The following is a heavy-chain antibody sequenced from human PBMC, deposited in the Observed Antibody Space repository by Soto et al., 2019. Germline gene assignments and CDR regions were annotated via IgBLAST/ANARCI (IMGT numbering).Heavy chain of an antibody. D-gene: IGHD6-13*01. V-gene: IGHV4-59*01. Sequence: SETLSLTCTVSGASIRSYYWSWIRQPPGKGLEWIGFIHHSGSTNYNPSLKSRLTMSVDTSKNQFSLKLSSVTAADTVVYYCTRGDSSSWRPHFDPWGQGTLVTVSS. J-gene: IGHJ5*02. CDR2: IHHSGST. CDR3: TRGDSSSWRPHFDP. CDR1: GASIRSYY.